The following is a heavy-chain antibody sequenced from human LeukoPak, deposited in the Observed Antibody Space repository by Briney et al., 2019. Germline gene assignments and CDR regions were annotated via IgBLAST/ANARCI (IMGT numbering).Heavy chain of an antibody. CDR1: GGSISSRLYY. V-gene: IGHV4-39*01. CDR3: ASTVDTAMGIDY. Sequence: ASETLSLTCTVSGGSISSRLYYWGWIRQPPEKGLEWIGSINYSGTTYYKPSLKSRLTISLDTSKKQFSLRLNSVTAADTAVYYCASTVDTAMGIDYWGQGTLVTVSS. CDR2: INYSGTT. J-gene: IGHJ4*02. D-gene: IGHD5-18*01.